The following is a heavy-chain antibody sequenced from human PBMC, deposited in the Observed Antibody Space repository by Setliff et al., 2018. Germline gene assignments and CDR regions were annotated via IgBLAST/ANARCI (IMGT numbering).Heavy chain of an antibody. CDR2: IYYSGST. Sequence: SETLSLTCTVSGGSISSYYWSWIRQPPGKGLEWIGYIYYSGSTNYNPSLKSRVTISVDTSKNQFSLKLSSVTAADTAVYYCARGRSNFWGYYFDYWGQGTLVTV. D-gene: IGHD3-3*01. CDR3: ARGRSNFWGYYFDY. V-gene: IGHV4-59*12. J-gene: IGHJ4*02. CDR1: GGSISSYY.